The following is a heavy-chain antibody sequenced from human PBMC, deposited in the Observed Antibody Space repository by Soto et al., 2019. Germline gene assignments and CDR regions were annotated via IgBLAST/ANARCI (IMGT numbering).Heavy chain of an antibody. Sequence: SETLSLTCTVSGGSISSSSYCWGWIRQPPGKGLEWIGNIHYNGSTHYNPSLKSRVTLFVDTSKNQFSLRLSSVTAADTAVYYCVRRVMVGYYYGLDVWGQGTTVTVSS. CDR3: VRRVMVGYYYGLDV. CDR2: IHYNGST. CDR1: GGSISSSSYC. V-gene: IGHV4-39*01. J-gene: IGHJ6*02. D-gene: IGHD3-10*01.